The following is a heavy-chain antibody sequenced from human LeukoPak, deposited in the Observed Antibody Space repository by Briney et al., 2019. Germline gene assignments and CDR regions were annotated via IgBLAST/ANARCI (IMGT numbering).Heavy chain of an antibody. CDR3: ARDNWNYGGSN. J-gene: IGHJ4*02. CDR1: GGSISSGGYY. CDR2: IYYSGST. V-gene: IGHV4-30-4*01. D-gene: IGHD1-7*01. Sequence: PSQTLSLTCTVSGGSISSGGYYWSWIRQPPGKGLEWIGYIYYSGSTYYNPSLKSRVTISVDTSKSQFSLKLSSVTAADTAVYYCARDNWNYGGSNWGQGTLVTVSS.